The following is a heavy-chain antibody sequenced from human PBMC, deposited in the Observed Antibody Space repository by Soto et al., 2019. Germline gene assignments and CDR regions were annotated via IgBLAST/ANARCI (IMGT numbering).Heavy chain of an antibody. J-gene: IGHJ6*02. Sequence: QVQLIQSGAEVKKPGASVKVSCKASGYTFTGHYIHWVRQAPGQGLEWIGWINPNSGGTNLAQKFQGWVTMTRDTSVSTAYMEVIRLRSDDTAIYYCARGGDAFVSRTLWGADKDDGMDVWGQGTTVAAPS. CDR3: ARGGDAFVSRTLWGADKDDGMDV. V-gene: IGHV1-2*04. CDR2: INPNSGGT. CDR1: GYTFTGHY. D-gene: IGHD4-17*01.